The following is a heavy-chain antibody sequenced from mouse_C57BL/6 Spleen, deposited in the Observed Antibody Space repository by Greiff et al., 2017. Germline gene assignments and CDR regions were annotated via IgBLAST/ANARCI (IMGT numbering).Heavy chain of an antibody. CDR2: IDPSDSYT. CDR3: ARGGYGKSYYFDY. V-gene: IGHV1-69*01. J-gene: IGHJ2*01. CDR1: GYTFTSYW. D-gene: IGHD2-1*01. Sequence: QVQLKQPGAELVMPGASVKLSCKASGYTFTSYWMHWVKQRPGQGLEWIGEIDPSDSYTNYNQKFKGKSTLTVDKSSSTAYMQLSSLTSEDSAVYYCARGGYGKSYYFDYWGQGTTLTVSS.